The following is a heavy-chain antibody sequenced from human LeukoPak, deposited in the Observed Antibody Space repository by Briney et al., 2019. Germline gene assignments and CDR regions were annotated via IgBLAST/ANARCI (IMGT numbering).Heavy chain of an antibody. CDR3: ARYREGYNYVPHALDI. Sequence: TSETLSLTCTVSGASVSSTDYFWNWIRQPAGKGLEWIGRIYASGKTDYNPSLKSRITMSLDTSKNQFSLNMNSVTAADSAVYFCARYREGYNYVPHALDIWGHGIVATVSS. D-gene: IGHD5-24*01. J-gene: IGHJ3*02. V-gene: IGHV4-61*02. CDR1: GASVSSTDYF. CDR2: IYASGKT.